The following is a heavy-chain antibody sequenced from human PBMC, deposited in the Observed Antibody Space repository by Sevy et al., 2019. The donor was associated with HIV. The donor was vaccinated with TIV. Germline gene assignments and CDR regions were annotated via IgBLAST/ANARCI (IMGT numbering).Heavy chain of an antibody. V-gene: IGHV3-66*01. CDR3: ARVGGHYDILTGYFSH. D-gene: IGHD3-9*01. CDR1: GSTSNTNN. Sequence: GGSRRPSGPAPGSTSNTNNMTGFPQAPGKGLEGASVIHSDDTTYHADSVKDRFTISRDNFKNTLYLHMSSLRAEDTAVYYCARVGGHYDILTGYFSHWGQGTLVTVSS. J-gene: IGHJ4*02. CDR2: IHSDDTT.